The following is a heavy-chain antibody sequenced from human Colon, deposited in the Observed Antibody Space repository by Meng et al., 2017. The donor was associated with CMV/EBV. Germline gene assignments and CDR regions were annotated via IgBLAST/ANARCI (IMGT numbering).Heavy chain of an antibody. CDR1: GFTFPDYA. J-gene: IGHJ6*02. V-gene: IGHV3-9*03. CDR3: IKETSPGGADV. Sequence: SLKISCTASGFTFPDYAMHWVRQVPGKGLGWVSGIFWNGNAGYAESVKGRFTISRDNAKNSLFLEMNSLRAEDMALYYCIKETSPGGADVWGQGTTVTVSS. D-gene: IGHD4-17*01. CDR2: IFWNGNA.